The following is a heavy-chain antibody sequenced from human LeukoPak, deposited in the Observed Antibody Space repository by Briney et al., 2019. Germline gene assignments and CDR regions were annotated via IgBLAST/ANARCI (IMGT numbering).Heavy chain of an antibody. CDR3: ARAEYYYDSSGYYYYFDY. Sequence: PTETLSLTCAVYGGSFSGYYWSWIRQPPGKGLEWIGEINHSGSTNYNPSLKSRVTISVDTSKNQFSLKLSSVTAADTAVYYCARAEYYYDSSGYYYYFDYWGQGTLVTVSS. J-gene: IGHJ4*02. CDR2: INHSGST. V-gene: IGHV4-34*01. CDR1: GGSFSGYY. D-gene: IGHD3-22*01.